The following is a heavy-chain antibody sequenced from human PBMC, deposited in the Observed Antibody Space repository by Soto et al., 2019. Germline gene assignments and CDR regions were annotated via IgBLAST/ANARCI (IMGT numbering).Heavy chain of an antibody. CDR3: ARGQEGVVATH. J-gene: IGHJ4*02. V-gene: IGHV4-34*01. CDR2: IKDGGST. CDR1: GGSFTGYY. Sequence: QVQLQQWGAGLLKPSETLSLTCAVNGGSFTGYYWSWVRQPPGKGLEWMGEIKDGGSTNYSPSLRSRVTISAYTSKKQYSLKVTSVTAADTAVYYCARGQEGVVATHWDQGTLVTVSS. D-gene: IGHD2-15*01.